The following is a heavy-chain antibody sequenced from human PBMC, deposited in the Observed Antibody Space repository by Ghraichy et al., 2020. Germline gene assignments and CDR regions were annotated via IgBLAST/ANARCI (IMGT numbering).Heavy chain of an antibody. CDR3: AKGHIVVVPAAKGDYGDNWFDP. J-gene: IGHJ5*02. V-gene: IGHV3-30*02. Sequence: GGSLRLSCAASGFTFSSYGMHWVRQAPGKGLEWVAFIRYDGSNKYYADSVKGRFTISRDNSKNTLHLQMNSLRAEDTAVYYCAKGHIVVVPAAKGDYGDNWFDPWGQGTLVTVSS. CDR1: GFTFSSYG. D-gene: IGHD2-2*01. CDR2: IRYDGSNK.